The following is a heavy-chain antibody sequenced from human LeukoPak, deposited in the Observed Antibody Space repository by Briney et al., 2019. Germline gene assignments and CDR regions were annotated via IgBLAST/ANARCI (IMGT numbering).Heavy chain of an antibody. D-gene: IGHD1-26*01. Sequence: GGSLRLSCAASGFTFSDYCMSWIRQAPGKGLEWVSHSSSSGITIYYADSVKGRFSKSKDNAKNSLYLQMNSVRAEDTAVYCCARGRGPGWELLIDYWGQGTLVSVSS. CDR2: SSSSGITI. J-gene: IGHJ4*02. V-gene: IGHV3-11*01. CDR1: GFTFSDYC. CDR3: ARGRGPGWELLIDY.